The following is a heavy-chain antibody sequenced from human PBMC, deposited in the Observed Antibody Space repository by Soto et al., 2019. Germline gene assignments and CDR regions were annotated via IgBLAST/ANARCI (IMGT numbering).Heavy chain of an antibody. CDR1: GGTFSSYA. J-gene: IGHJ6*02. CDR2: IIPIFGTA. V-gene: IGHV1-69*12. CDR3: AITVTSDWDYYYYGMDV. D-gene: IGHD4-17*01. Sequence: QVQLVQSGAEVKKPGSSVKVSCKASGGTFSSYAISWVRQAPGQGLEWMGGIIPIFGTANYAQKFQGRVTITADESTSTAYMELSSLRSEDTAVYYCAITVTSDWDYYYYGMDVWGQGTTVTVSS.